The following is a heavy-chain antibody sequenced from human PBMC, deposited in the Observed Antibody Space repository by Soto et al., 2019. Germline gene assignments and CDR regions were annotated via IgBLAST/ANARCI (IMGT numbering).Heavy chain of an antibody. V-gene: IGHV2-5*02. CDR2: FYWDDDK. Sequence: QITLKESGPTVVKPTQTLTLTCSLSGFSLNTGGVGVGWIRQPPGKALEWLAVFYWDDDKSWNPSLRDRLTITRDASDDQVVLTVTNMDPVDTGTYYCARRRGGFGGGWTTPYFDYWGQGTLVTVSS. J-gene: IGHJ4*02. CDR1: GFSLNTGGVG. CDR3: ARRRGGFGGGWTTPYFDY. D-gene: IGHD6-19*01.